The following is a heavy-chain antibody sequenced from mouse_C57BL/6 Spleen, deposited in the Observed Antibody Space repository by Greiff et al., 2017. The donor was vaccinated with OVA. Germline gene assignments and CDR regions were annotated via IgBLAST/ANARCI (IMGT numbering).Heavy chain of an antibody. CDR3: ASYGNYEAYAMDY. Sequence: QVQLQQPGAELVRPGTSVKLSCKASGYTFTSYWMHWVKQRPGQGLEWIGVIDPSDSYTNYNQKFKGKATLTVDTSSSTAYMQLISLTSEDSAVYYCASYGNYEAYAMDYWGQGTSVTVSS. J-gene: IGHJ4*01. CDR2: IDPSDSYT. D-gene: IGHD2-1*01. V-gene: IGHV1-59*01. CDR1: GYTFTSYW.